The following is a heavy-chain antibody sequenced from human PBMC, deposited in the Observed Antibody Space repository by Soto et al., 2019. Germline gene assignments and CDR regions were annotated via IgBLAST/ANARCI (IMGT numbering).Heavy chain of an antibody. V-gene: IGHV4-31*03. CDR3: ARVLDLDYGDYGGDYYGMDV. CDR1: GGSISSGGYY. D-gene: IGHD4-17*01. CDR2: IYYSGST. J-gene: IGHJ6*02. Sequence: QVQLQESGPGLVKHSQTLFLTCTVSGGSISSGGYYWSWIRQHPGKGLEWIGYIYYSGSTYYNPSLKSRVTISVDTSKNQFSLKLSSVTAADTAVYYCARVLDLDYGDYGGDYYGMDVWGQGTTVTVSS.